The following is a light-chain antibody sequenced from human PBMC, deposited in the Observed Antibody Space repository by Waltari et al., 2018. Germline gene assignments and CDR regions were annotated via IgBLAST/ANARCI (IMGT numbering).Light chain of an antibody. CDR2: KAS. CDR1: QSISSW. V-gene: IGKV1D-16*01. Sequence: IQMTQSPSSLSASVGDTVTITCRASQSISSWLDWYQQKPVKAPKLLIYKASSLQSGVPSRFSGSGSGTEFTLTISSLQPEDFATYYCLQYSSSPYSFGQGTKVEIK. J-gene: IGKJ2*03. CDR3: LQYSSSPYS.